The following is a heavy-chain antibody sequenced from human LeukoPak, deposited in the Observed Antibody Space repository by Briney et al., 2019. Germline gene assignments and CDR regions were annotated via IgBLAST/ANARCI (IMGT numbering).Heavy chain of an antibody. J-gene: IGHJ3*02. CDR3: AKDLYHLFYGDYGGEDAFDI. CDR1: GFTFSDYY. Sequence: GGSLRLSCAASGFTFSDYYMSWIRQAPGKGLEWVSYISSSGSTIYYADSVKGRFTISRDNAKNSLYLQMNSLRAEDTAVYYCAKDLYHLFYGDYGGEDAFDIWGQGTMVTVSS. CDR2: ISSSGSTI. D-gene: IGHD4-17*01. V-gene: IGHV3-11*01.